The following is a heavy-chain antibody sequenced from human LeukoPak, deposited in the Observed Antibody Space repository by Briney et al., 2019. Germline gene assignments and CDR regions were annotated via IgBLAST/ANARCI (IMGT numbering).Heavy chain of an antibody. CDR2: FDPEDGET. Sequence: ASVKASCKVSGYTLTELSMHWVRQAPGKGLEWMGGFDPEDGETIYAQKFQGRVTMTEDTSTDTTYMELSSLRSEDTAVYYCTKYYYDSSGYYSGFDHWGQGTLVTVSS. V-gene: IGHV1-24*01. J-gene: IGHJ4*02. CDR1: GYTLTELS. D-gene: IGHD3-22*01. CDR3: TKYYYDSSGYYSGFDH.